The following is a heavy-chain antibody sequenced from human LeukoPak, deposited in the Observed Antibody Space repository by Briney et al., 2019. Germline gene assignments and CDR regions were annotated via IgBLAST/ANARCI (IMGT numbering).Heavy chain of an antibody. CDR2: INSDGSDT. D-gene: IGHD5-24*01. J-gene: IGHJ4*02. V-gene: IGHV3-74*01. Sequence: GGSLRLSCAASGFTFRSYWMHWVRQAPGKGLVWVSGINSDGSDTSYADDVKGRFTISRDNAKNTLYLQMNSLRAEDTAVYYCARDLNYNLDFWGQGTLVTVSS. CDR1: GFTFRSYW. CDR3: ARDLNYNLDF.